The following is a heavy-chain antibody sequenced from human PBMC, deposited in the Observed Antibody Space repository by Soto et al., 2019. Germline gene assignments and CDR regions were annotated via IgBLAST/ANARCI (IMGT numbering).Heavy chain of an antibody. CDR1: GYTFSSYA. D-gene: IGHD7-27*01. Sequence: ASVKVSCKASGYTFSSYAMHWVRQAPGQRLEWMGWINAGYGNTKSSQKFQDRVTISRDTSASTAYMELTSLRSEDTAVYYCARDTGDGAFDFWGQGTPVTVSS. J-gene: IGHJ4*02. CDR2: INAGYGNT. CDR3: ARDTGDGAFDF. V-gene: IGHV1-3*01.